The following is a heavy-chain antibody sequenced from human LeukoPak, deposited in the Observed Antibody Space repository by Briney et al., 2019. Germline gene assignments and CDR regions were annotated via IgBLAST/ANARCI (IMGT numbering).Heavy chain of an antibody. Sequence: GGSLRLSCAASGFTFSSYSMNWVRQAPGKGLEWVSYISSSSSTIYYADSVKGRFTISRENSKNTLYLQMNSLRTEDTAVYYCAKDVAYTFDYWGQGTLVTVSS. CDR1: GFTFSSYS. J-gene: IGHJ4*02. CDR3: AKDVAYTFDY. V-gene: IGHV3-48*01. CDR2: ISSSSSTI. D-gene: IGHD3-16*01.